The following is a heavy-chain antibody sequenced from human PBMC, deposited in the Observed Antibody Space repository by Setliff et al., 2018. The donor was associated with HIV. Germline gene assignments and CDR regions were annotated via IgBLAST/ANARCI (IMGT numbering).Heavy chain of an antibody. Sequence: ASVKVSCKASGYTFTSYDINWVRQATGQGLEWMGWMNPNSGNTGYAQNFVGRVTMTVDTSTSRAYMELRSLRSDDTAVYFCARLGSGWSDSYYYAMDIWGQGTTVTVSS. CDR1: GYTFTSYD. CDR2: MNPNSGNT. V-gene: IGHV1-8*01. J-gene: IGHJ6*02. CDR3: ARLGSGWSDSYYYAMDI. D-gene: IGHD6-19*01.